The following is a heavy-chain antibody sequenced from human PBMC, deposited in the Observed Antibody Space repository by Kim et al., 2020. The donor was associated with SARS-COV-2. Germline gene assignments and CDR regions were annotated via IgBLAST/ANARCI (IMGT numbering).Heavy chain of an antibody. Sequence: SETLSLTCTVSGGSISSGGYYWSWIRQHPGKGLEWIGYIYYSGSTYYNPSLKSRVTISVDTSKNQFSLKLSSVTAADTAVYYCARILFGELPSSDLKEFDYWGQGTLVTVSS. CDR3: ARILFGELPSSDLKEFDY. V-gene: IGHV4-31*03. CDR1: GGSISSGGYY. CDR2: IYYSGST. J-gene: IGHJ4*02. D-gene: IGHD3-10*02.